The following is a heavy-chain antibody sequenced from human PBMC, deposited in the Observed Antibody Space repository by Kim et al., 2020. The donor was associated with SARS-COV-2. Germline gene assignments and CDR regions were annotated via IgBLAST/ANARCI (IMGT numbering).Heavy chain of an antibody. V-gene: IGHV3-30*04. J-gene: IGHJ4*02. D-gene: IGHD3-10*01. CDR1: GFTFSSYA. CDR2: ISYDGSNK. Sequence: GGSLRLSCAASGFTFSSYAMHWVRQAPGKGLEWVAVISYDGSNKYYADSVKGRFTISRDNSKNTLYLQMNSLRAEDTAVYYCASITMVRGDDSDYWGQGTLVTVSS. CDR3: ASITMVRGDDSDY.